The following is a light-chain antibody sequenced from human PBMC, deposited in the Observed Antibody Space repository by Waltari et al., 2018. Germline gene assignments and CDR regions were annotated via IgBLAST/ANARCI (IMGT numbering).Light chain of an antibody. CDR2: DVS. CDR3: QHYDNLPIT. J-gene: IGKJ5*01. CDR1: QTVSSY. V-gene: IGKV1-33*01. Sequence: TQSPATLSLSPGERATLSCRASQTVSSYLAWYQQKPGKAPKLLIYDVSNLETGVPSRLSGSGSGTDFTLTINSLQPEDIATYYCQHYDNLPITFGQGTRLEMK.